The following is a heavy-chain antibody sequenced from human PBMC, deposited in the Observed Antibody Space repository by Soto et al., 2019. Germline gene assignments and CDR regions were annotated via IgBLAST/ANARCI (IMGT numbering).Heavy chain of an antibody. CDR1: GHTFTSYD. CDR3: ARDKVVGATGN. Sequence: ASVKVSCKASGHTFTSYDINWVRQATGQGLEWMGWMNPNSGNTVYAQKFQGRVTMTRNTSISTAYMELSSLRSEGTAVYYCARDKVVGATGNWGQGTLVTVSS. CDR2: MNPNSGNT. J-gene: IGHJ4*02. D-gene: IGHD1-1*01. V-gene: IGHV1-8*01.